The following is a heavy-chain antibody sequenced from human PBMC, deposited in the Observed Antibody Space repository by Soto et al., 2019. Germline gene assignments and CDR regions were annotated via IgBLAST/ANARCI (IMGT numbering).Heavy chain of an antibody. V-gene: IGHV1-46*01. CDR2: INSGGGNT. Sequence: QVQLVQSGTEVKKPGASVKISCKASGYTFTGYYIYWVRQAPGQGLEFMGAINSGGGNTDYAQKLHGIVTVTRDTSTSTDYMELTSLRFDDTAVYYCAGGNCAGDCYFDYWGQGTLVTVSS. CDR3: AGGNCAGDCYFDY. CDR1: GYTFTGYY. D-gene: IGHD2-21*02. J-gene: IGHJ4*02.